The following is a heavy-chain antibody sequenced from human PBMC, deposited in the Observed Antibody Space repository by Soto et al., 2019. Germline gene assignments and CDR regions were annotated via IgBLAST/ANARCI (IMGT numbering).Heavy chain of an antibody. CDR1: GGIFSNYV. Sequence: QVQLVQSGAEVKKPGSSVKVACKASGGIFSNYVLNWVRQAPGQGLEWMGGIIPIFGTGNYAKKFQGRVTITADESTTTASIELRGLRSEDTAVYYCARRYYNSSGYFDYWGQGTLVTVSS. J-gene: IGHJ4*02. CDR3: ARRYYNSSGYFDY. CDR2: IIPIFGTG. V-gene: IGHV1-69*01. D-gene: IGHD3-22*01.